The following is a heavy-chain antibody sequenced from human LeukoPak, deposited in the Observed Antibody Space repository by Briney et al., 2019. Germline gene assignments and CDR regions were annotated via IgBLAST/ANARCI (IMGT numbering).Heavy chain of an antibody. J-gene: IGHJ6*02. D-gene: IGHD2-15*01. Sequence: SETLSLTCTVSGGSISSSSYYWGWIRQPPGKGLEWIGEINHSGSTNYNPSLKSRVTISVDTSKNQFSLKLSPVTAADTAVYYCARCGWSTAYYYYGMDVWGQGTTVTVSS. CDR2: INHSGST. CDR1: GGSISSSSYY. V-gene: IGHV4-39*07. CDR3: ARCGWSTAYYYYGMDV.